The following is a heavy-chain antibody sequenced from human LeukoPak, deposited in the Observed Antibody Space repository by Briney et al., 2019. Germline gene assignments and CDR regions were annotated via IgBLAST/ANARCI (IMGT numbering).Heavy chain of an antibody. V-gene: IGHV3-9*01. CDR3: AKDLEYYYDSSGTFDY. D-gene: IGHD3-22*01. CDR1: GITFDDYA. Sequence: GGSLRLSCAASGITFDDYAMHWVRQAPGKGLEWVSGISWNSGSIGYADSVKGRFTISRDNAKNSLYLQMNSLRAEDTALYYCAKDLEYYYDSSGTFDYWGQGTLVTVSS. CDR2: ISWNSGSI. J-gene: IGHJ4*02.